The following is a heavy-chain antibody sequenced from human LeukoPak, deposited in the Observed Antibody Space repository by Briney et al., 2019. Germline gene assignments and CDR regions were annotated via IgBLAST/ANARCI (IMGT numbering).Heavy chain of an antibody. V-gene: IGHV1-18*01. Sequence: AASVKVSCKASGYTFTSYGISWVRQAPGQGLEWMGWISAYNGNTNYAQKLQGRVTMTTDTSTSTAYMELRSLRSEDTAVYYCATGVWWDLDSVAHPDYWGQGTLVTVSS. D-gene: IGHD1-26*01. CDR3: ATGVWWDLDSVAHPDY. CDR2: ISAYNGNT. CDR1: GYTFTSYG. J-gene: IGHJ4*02.